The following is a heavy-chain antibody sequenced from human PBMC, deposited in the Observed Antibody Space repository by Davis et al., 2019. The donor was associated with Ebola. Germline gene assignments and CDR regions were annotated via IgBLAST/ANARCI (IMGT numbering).Heavy chain of an antibody. D-gene: IGHD6-19*01. V-gene: IGHV3-7*01. CDR3: ARVLRSGWWDWYFDL. Sequence: GESLKISCAASGFTFSSYWMSWVRQAPGKGLEWVANIKQDRSEKYYVDSVKGRFTISRDNAKNSLYLQMNSLRAEDTAVYYCARVLRSGWWDWYFDLWGRGTLVTVSS. CDR2: IKQDRSEK. J-gene: IGHJ2*01. CDR1: GFTFSSYW.